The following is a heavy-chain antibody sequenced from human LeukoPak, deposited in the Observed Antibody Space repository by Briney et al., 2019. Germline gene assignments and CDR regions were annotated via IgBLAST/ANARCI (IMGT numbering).Heavy chain of an antibody. V-gene: IGHV1-46*01. CDR1: GYTFPTYY. J-gene: IGHJ4*02. Sequence: AASVKVSCKASGYTFPTYYVHWVRQAPGQGLEWMGIINPSGGSTTYAQKFRGRLTMTRDMSTSTLYMELSSLRSEHTTGYYFPRGARPVYNLLTGKRYFDYWGQGTVLTVSS. CDR3: PRGARPVYNLLTGKRYFDY. CDR2: INPSGGST. D-gene: IGHD3-9*01.